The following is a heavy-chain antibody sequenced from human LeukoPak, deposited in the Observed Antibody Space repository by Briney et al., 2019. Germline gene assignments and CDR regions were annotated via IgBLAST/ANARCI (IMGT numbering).Heavy chain of an antibody. CDR2: IYSGGST. CDR3: ARDWCGGDCWFDP. CDR1: GFTVSSNY. V-gene: IGHV3-66*01. J-gene: IGHJ5*02. Sequence: GGSLRLSCAASGFTVSSNYMSWVRQAPGKGLEWVSVIYSGGSTYYADSVKGRFTISRDNSKNTLYLQMNSLRAEDTAVYHCARDWCGGDCWFDPWGQGSLVTVSS. D-gene: IGHD2-21*02.